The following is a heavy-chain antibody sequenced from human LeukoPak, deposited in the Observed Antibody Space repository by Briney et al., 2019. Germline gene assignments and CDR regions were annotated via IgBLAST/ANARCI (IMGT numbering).Heavy chain of an antibody. CDR1: GGTFSSYA. CDR3: ARDGGYCSGGSRYPSGMDV. V-gene: IGHV1-69*13. D-gene: IGHD2-15*01. J-gene: IGHJ6*02. Sequence: ASVKVSCKASGGTFSSYAISWVRQAPGQGLEWMGGIIPIFGTANYAQKFQGRVTITADESTSTAYMELSSLRSEDTAVYYCARDGGYCSGGSRYPSGMDVWGQGTTVTVSS. CDR2: IIPIFGTA.